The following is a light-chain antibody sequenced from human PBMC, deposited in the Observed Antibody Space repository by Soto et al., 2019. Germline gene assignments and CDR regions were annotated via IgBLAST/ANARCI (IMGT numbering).Light chain of an antibody. CDR1: QYINTR. Sequence: EVVLTQSPATLSSFPGDRVTLSCRASQYINTRLAWYQHRPGKAPRLLIYQTSIRDAGIPARFSASGTGTDFTLTISDVQPEDFAVYYCQQRQSWPRTFGQGTKVDIK. CDR2: QTS. CDR3: QQRQSWPRT. J-gene: IGKJ1*01. V-gene: IGKV3-11*01.